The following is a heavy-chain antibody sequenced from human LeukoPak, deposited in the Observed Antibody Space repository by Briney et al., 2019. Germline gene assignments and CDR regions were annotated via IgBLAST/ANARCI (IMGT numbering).Heavy chain of an antibody. CDR3: ARERGDYDFWGGRGFGY. CDR2: RSYDGSNK. V-gene: IGHV3-30-3*01. J-gene: IGHJ4*02. D-gene: IGHD3-3*01. CDR1: GFTLSSYA. Sequence: GGSLRLSCAASGFTLSSYARHWVRQAPGKGRKRVAVRSYDGSNKYYADSVQDRLTISRDNSKNTLYLQMNSLRAEDTAVYYCARERGDYDFWGGRGFGYWGEGTLVTVP.